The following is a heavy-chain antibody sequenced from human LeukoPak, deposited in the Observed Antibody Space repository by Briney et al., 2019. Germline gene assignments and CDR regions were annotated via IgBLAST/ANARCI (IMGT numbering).Heavy chain of an antibody. CDR2: ISSSGSTI. V-gene: IGHV3-11*01. CDR3: ARVRKIYYDTSGYSDY. Sequence: PGGSLRLSCAASGFTFSDYYMSWIRQAPGKGLEWVSYISSSGSTIYYADSVKGRFTISRDNAKNSLFLQMNSLRADDTAVYYCARVRKIYYDTSGYSDYWGQGTLVTVSS. CDR1: GFTFSDYY. J-gene: IGHJ4*02. D-gene: IGHD3-22*01.